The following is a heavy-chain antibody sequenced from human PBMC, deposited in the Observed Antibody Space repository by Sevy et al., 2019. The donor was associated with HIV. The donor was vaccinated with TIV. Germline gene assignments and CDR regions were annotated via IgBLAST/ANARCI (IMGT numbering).Heavy chain of an antibody. V-gene: IGHV3-7*01. CDR1: GFSFSTYW. J-gene: IGHJ4*02. CDR3: AKGNSGSFDY. D-gene: IGHD3-22*01. CDR2: IKQDESEK. Sequence: GGALRLSCAASGFSFSTYWMHWVRQAPGKGLEWVANIKQDESEKYYVASVKGRFTISRDNAKNSVYLEMNSLRPEDTAIYYCAKGNSGSFDYCGQGTLVTVSS.